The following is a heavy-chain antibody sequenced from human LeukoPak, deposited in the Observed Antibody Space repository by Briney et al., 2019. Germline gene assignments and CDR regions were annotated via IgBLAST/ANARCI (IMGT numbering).Heavy chain of an antibody. V-gene: IGHV3-33*01. CDR1: GFTFSNYG. CDR3: ASHCSSTCERGDY. CDR2: IWYDGSNK. Sequence: GGSLRLSCAASGFTFSNYGMHWVRQAPGKGLEWVAVIWYDGSNKYYADSVKGRFTISRDNSKNTVYLQMYSLRAEDTAVYYCASHCSSTCERGDYWGQGTLVTVSS. J-gene: IGHJ4*02. D-gene: IGHD2-2*01.